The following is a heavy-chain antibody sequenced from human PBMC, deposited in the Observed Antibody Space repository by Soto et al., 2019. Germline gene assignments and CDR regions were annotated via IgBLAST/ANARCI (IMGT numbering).Heavy chain of an antibody. CDR3: AREDPWSANADDMDV. J-gene: IGHJ6*02. Sequence: PGGSLRLSCGSSGFTFSSYSLNLVRQAPGKGLEWVSYISSSSGTIYYADSVKGRFTISRDNAENSLYLQMNSLRDDDTAVYYCAREDPWSANADDMDVWGQGTTVTVSS. D-gene: IGHD3-3*01. CDR1: GFTFSSYS. CDR2: ISSSSGTI. V-gene: IGHV3-48*02.